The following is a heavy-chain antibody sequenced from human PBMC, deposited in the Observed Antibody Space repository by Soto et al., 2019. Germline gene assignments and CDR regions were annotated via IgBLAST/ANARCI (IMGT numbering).Heavy chain of an antibody. CDR2: IYSSGST. CDR1: GGSISSYY. V-gene: IGHV4-4*07. CDR3: ARDYGGNRAAFDL. Sequence: QVQLQESGPGLVKPSETLSLTCTVSGGSISSYYWSWIRQPAGKGLEWIGRIYSSGSTHYDPSLKSRLTMSVDTSKNQFSLKLTSVTAADTALYYCARDYGGNRAAFDLWGQGTTVTVSS. J-gene: IGHJ3*01. D-gene: IGHD4-17*01.